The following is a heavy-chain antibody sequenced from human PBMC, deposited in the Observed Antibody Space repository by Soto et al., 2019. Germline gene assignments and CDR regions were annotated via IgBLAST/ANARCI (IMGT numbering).Heavy chain of an antibody. CDR3: ARATNPTTVSTPWFDP. J-gene: IGHJ5*02. V-gene: IGHV4-38-2*01. CDR1: GYSISSGAY. Sequence: SETLYLTCAVSGYSISSGAYWGWIRQPPGKGLDWIGSSYHSGSTFYNPSLKSRVTISVDTSKNQFHLKLTSVTAADTAVYYCARATNPTTVSTPWFDPWGQGTLVSVSS. D-gene: IGHD4-17*01. CDR2: SYHSGST.